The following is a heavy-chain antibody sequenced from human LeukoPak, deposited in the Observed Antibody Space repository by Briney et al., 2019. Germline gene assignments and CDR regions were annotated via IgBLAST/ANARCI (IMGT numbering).Heavy chain of an antibody. CDR2: IYYSGST. D-gene: IGHD1-26*01. J-gene: IGHJ5*02. CDR1: GGSISNYY. Sequence: SETLSLTCTVSGGSISNYYWNWIRQPPGKGLEWIGYIYYSGSTKYSPSLESRVTISVDTSKNQFSLKVRSVTAADTAVYYCARGVPQGWVHWFDPWGQGTLVTVSS. CDR3: ARGVPQGWVHWFDP. V-gene: IGHV4-59*01.